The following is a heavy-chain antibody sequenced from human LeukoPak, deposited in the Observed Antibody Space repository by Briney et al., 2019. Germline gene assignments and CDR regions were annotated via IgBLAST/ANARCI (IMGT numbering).Heavy chain of an antibody. D-gene: IGHD6-13*01. V-gene: IGHV1-18*04. CDR3: ARDEAAGSVHYYYYMDV. Sequence: ASVKVSCKASGYTFTSYRISWVRQAPGQGLEWMGWISAHNGDTYYVQKVQGRVTMTTDTSTGTAYMELRSLRSDDTAVYYCARDEAAGSVHYYYYMDVWGKGTTVTVSS. CDR2: ISAHNGDT. CDR1: GYTFTSYR. J-gene: IGHJ6*03.